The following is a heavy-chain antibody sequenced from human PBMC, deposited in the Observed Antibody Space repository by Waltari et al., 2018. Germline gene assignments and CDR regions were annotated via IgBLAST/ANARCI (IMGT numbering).Heavy chain of an antibody. CDR1: GGSISSYY. CDR3: ARLRAAAGTSEFDY. CDR2: IDTRRST. Sequence: QVQLQESGPGLVKPSETLSLTCTVSGGSISSYYWSWIRQPAGKGLAWIGRIDTRRSTKYNPSLKSRVTMSVDKYKNQFSLKLSSVTAADTAVYYCARLRAAAGTSEFDYWGQGTLVTVSS. D-gene: IGHD6-13*01. J-gene: IGHJ4*02. V-gene: IGHV4-4*07.